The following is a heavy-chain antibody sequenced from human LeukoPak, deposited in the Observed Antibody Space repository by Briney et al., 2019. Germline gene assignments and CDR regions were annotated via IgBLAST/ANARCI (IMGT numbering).Heavy chain of an antibody. CDR3: AREDSSGWYYFDY. D-gene: IGHD6-19*01. V-gene: IGHV1-18*04. J-gene: IGHJ4*02. CDR1: GYSFTSYG. Sequence: GASVKVCCKVAGYSFTSYGISWVRQAPGQGLEWMGWISGYKGNTNYAQKFQGRVTMTTETSTSTAYMELRSLRSDDTAVYFCAREDSSGWYYFDYWGQGTLVTVSS. CDR2: ISGYKGNT.